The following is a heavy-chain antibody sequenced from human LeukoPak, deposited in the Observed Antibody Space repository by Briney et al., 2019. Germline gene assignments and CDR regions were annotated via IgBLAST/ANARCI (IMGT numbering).Heavy chain of an antibody. V-gene: IGHV3-64*01. CDR2: ISSNGGST. Sequence: PGGSLRLSCAASGFTFSSYAMHWVRQAPGKGLEYVSAISSNGGSTYYANSVKGGFTISRDNSKNTLYLQMGSLRAEDMAVYYCARARSSGWFFDYWGQGTLVTVSS. J-gene: IGHJ4*02. D-gene: IGHD6-19*01. CDR1: GFTFSSYA. CDR3: ARARSSGWFFDY.